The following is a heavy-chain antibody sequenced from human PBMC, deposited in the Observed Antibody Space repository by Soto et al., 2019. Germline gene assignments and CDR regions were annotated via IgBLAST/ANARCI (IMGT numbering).Heavy chain of an antibody. CDR2: ISWNSGSI. D-gene: IGHD6-19*01. CDR1: GFTFDDYA. CDR3: AKDIFSSSGWYNGAFDI. V-gene: IGHV3-9*01. Sequence: GGSLRLSCAASGFTFDDYAMHWVRQAPGKGLEWVSGISWNSGSIGYADSVKGRFTISRDNAKNSLYLQMNSLRAEDTALYYCAKDIFSSSGWYNGAFDIWGQGTMVTVSS. J-gene: IGHJ3*02.